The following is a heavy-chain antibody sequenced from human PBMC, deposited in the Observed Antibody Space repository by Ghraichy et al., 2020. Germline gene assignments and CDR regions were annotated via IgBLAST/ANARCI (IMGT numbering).Heavy chain of an antibody. D-gene: IGHD6-19*01. CDR1: GFTFSSYA. Sequence: GGSLRLSCAASGFTFSSYAMSWVRQAPGKGLEWVSAISGSGGSTYYADSVKGRFTISRDNSKNTLYLQMNSLRAEDTAVYYCAKDPDLDSSGWSYYYGMDVWGQGTTVTVSS. V-gene: IGHV3-23*01. CDR3: AKDPDLDSSGWSYYYGMDV. J-gene: IGHJ6*02. CDR2: ISGSGGST.